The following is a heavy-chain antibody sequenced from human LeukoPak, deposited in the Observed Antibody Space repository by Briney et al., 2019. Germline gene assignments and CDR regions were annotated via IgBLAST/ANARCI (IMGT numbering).Heavy chain of an antibody. D-gene: IGHD6-19*01. V-gene: IGHV1-18*01. CDR2: ISGYNTNA. CDR1: GYTFTRYG. J-gene: IGHJ6*02. CDR3: ARGDRSAVVGTLHYYFGLDV. Sequence: ASVKVSCKASGYTFTRYGVAWVREAPGQGPEWMGWISGYNTNAHYAQSVQGRVTLTTDTSTSTAYMELRSLRSDDTAVYYCARGDRSAVVGTLHYYFGLDVWGQGTTLTVSS.